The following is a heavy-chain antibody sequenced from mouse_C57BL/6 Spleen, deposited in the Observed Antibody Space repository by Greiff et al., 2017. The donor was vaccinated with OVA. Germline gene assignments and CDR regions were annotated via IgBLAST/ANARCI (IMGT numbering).Heavy chain of an antibody. CDR2: IYPGSGST. D-gene: IGHD2-4*01. Sequence: VQLQQPGAELVKPGASVKMSCKASGYTFTSYWITWVKQRPGQGLEWIGDIYPGSGSTNYNEKFKSKATLTVDTSSSTAYMQLSSLTSEDSAVYYCARWDYDYDGEDYWGQGTTLTVSS. V-gene: IGHV1-55*01. J-gene: IGHJ2*01. CDR1: GYTFTSYW. CDR3: ARWDYDYDGEDY.